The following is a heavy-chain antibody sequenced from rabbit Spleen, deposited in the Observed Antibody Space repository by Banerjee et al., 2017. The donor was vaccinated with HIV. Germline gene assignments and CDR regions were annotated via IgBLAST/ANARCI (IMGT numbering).Heavy chain of an antibody. Sequence: QSLEESGGGLVQPGASLTLTCTASGFSFSSGYDMCWVRQAPGKGLEWITCIDPNNGNTYYASWAKGRFTISKTSSTTVALQMPSLTVADTATYFCAREGWGVMSFNLWGPGTLVTVS. J-gene: IGHJ4*01. D-gene: IGHD4-1*01. V-gene: IGHV1S40*01. CDR3: AREGWGVMSFNL. CDR2: IDPNNGNT. CDR1: GFSFSSGYD.